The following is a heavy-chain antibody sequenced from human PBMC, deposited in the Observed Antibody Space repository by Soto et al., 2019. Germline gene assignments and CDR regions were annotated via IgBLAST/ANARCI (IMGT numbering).Heavy chain of an antibody. D-gene: IGHD4-4*01. CDR1: GFTFSSYS. Sequence: PGGSLRLSCAASGFTFSSYSMNWVRQAPGKGLEWVSYISSSSSTIYYADSVKGRFTISRDNAKNSLYLQMNSLRAEDTAVYYCAREVLGSTVSDYFDYWGQGTLVTVSS. CDR2: ISSSSSTI. J-gene: IGHJ4*02. CDR3: AREVLGSTVSDYFDY. V-gene: IGHV3-48*04.